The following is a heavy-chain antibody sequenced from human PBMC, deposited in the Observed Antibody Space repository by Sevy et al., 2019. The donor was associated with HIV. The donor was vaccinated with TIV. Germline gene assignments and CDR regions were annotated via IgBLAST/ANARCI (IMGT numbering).Heavy chain of an antibody. J-gene: IGHJ4*02. CDR1: GFTFDDYT. Sequence: GGSLRPSCAASGFTFDDYTMPWVRQAPGKGLEWVSLITWDGGSTYYADSVKGRFTISRDNSKNYQYLQNYSLRTEDTVVYYCAKEGWRAFDYWGQGTLVTVSS. CDR3: AKEGWRAFDY. V-gene: IGHV3-43*01. D-gene: IGHD2-15*01. CDR2: ITWDGGST.